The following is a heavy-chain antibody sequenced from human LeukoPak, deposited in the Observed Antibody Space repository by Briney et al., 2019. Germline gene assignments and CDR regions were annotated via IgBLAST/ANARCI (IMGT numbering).Heavy chain of an antibody. CDR2: INQDGSGK. Sequence: PGGSLRLSCAASGFSFSNYWMNWVRQAPGKGLEWVANINQDGSGKYCVDSVKGGFTISRDNAQKSLYLQMNSLRAEDTAVYYCVMGDYWDQGTLVTVSS. CDR1: GFSFSNYW. CDR3: VMGDY. J-gene: IGHJ4*02. V-gene: IGHV3-7*01. D-gene: IGHD3-10*01.